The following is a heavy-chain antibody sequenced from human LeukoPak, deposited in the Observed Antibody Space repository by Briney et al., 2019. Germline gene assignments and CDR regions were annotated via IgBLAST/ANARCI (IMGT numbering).Heavy chain of an antibody. CDR3: ARDPVGSSSGAFDI. CDR2: INHSGST. CDR1: GGSFSGYY. D-gene: IGHD6-6*01. Sequence: SETLSLTCAVYGGSFSGYYWSWIRQPPGKGLEWIGEINHSGSTNYNPSLKSRVTISVDTSKNQFSLKLSSVTAADTAVYYCARDPVGSSSGAFDIWGQGTMVTVSS. J-gene: IGHJ3*02. V-gene: IGHV4-34*01.